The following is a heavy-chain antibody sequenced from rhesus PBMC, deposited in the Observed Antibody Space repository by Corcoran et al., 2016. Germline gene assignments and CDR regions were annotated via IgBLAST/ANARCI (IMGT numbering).Heavy chain of an antibody. J-gene: IGHJ4*01. V-gene: IGHV4-99*02. CDR1: GYSISSGYY. CDR2: NSSSARRP. CDR3: ARGYGNYWDY. Sequence: QVQLQESGPGLVKPSETLSLTCAVSGYSISSGYYWGWIRQPPGKGLDYIGYNSSSARRPYSNPSLKSRVTISKDTSKNQFSLKLSSVTAADTAVYYWARGYGNYWDYWGQGVLVTVSS. D-gene: IGHD4-29*01.